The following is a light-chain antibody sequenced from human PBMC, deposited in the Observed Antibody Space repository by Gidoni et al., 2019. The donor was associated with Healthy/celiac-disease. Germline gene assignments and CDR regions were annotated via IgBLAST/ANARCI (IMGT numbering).Light chain of an antibody. V-gene: IGKV1-12*01. CDR2: AAS. J-gene: IGKJ3*01. Sequence: DIQMTQSPSSVSASVGDRVTITCRASQGIRSWLTWYQQKPGKAPKLLIYAASSLQRGVPSRFSGSGSGTDFTLTISILPPDDFATYYCQQANSLPFTFGPGTKVDIK. CDR1: QGIRSW. CDR3: QQANSLPFT.